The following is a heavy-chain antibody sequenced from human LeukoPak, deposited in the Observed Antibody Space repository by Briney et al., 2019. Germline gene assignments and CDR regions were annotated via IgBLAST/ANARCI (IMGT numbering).Heavy chain of an antibody. CDR3: AKDPSLRWGGPLFDY. D-gene: IGHD3-10*01. V-gene: IGHV3-33*06. CDR1: GFTFSSYG. CDR2: IWYDGSNK. Sequence: PGGSLRLSCAASGFTFSSYGMHWVRRAPGKGLEWVAVIWYDGSNKYYADSVKGRFTVSRDNSKNTLYLQMNSLRAKDTAVYYCAKDPSLRWGGPLFDYWGQGTLVTVSS. J-gene: IGHJ4*02.